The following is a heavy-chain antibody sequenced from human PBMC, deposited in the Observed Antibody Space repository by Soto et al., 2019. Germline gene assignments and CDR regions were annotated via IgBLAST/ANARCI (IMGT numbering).Heavy chain of an antibody. J-gene: IGHJ4*02. CDR1: GSTFSNYA. CDR2: IRGSGADT. Sequence: GGSLILSCAASGSTFSNYAMSWVRQAPGKGLEWVSGIRGSGADTYYADSVKGRFTISRDNSRNTVYLQINSLRAEDTAVYYCAKGYFLSEQDFLYWGQGTLVTVPQ. D-gene: IGHD1-20*01. CDR3: AKGYFLSEQDFLY. V-gene: IGHV3-23*01.